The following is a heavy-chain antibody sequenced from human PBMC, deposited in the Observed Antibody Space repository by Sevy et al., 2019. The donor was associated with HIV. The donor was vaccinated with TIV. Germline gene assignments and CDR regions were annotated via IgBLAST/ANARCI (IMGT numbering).Heavy chain of an antibody. D-gene: IGHD6-13*01. V-gene: IGHV4-61*02. CDR3: AREDSSSWYEGAFDI. CDR1: GGSISSGSYY. Sequence: SETLSLTCTVSGGSISSGSYYWSWIRQPAGKGLEWMGRIYTSGSTNYNPSLKSRVTISVDTSKNQFSLKLSSVTAADTAVYYCAREDSSSWYEGAFDIWGQGTMVTVSS. J-gene: IGHJ3*02. CDR2: IYTSGST.